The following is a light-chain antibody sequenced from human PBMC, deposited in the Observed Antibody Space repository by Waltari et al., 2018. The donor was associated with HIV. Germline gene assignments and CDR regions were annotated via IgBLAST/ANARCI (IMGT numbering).Light chain of an antibody. J-gene: IGKJ2*01. CDR3: QQYDGSPT. Sequence: VLTQSPGTLSSSPGERATLSCRASHNITSRYLAWYQQRPGQAPRLLIYNTFDRAAGIPDRFSGSGSGADFTLTISRREPEDSAVYHCQQYDGSPTFGLGTKLEIK. V-gene: IGKV3-20*01. CDR2: NTF. CDR1: HNITSRY.